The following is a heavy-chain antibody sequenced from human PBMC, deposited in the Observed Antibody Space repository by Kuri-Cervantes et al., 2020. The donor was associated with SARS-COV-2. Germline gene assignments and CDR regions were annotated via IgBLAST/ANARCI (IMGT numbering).Heavy chain of an antibody. V-gene: IGHV3-30*02. J-gene: IGHJ4*02. D-gene: IGHD3-10*02. CDR2: IRYDGSNK. CDR3: AKVFGVGSNIKYFDY. CDR1: GFTFSSYG. Sequence: EGSLRLSCAASGFTFSSYGMHWVRQAPGKGLEWVAFIRYDGSNKYYADSVKGRFTISRDNSKNTLYLQMNSLRVEDTALYYCAKVFGVGSNIKYFDYWGQGTVVTVSS.